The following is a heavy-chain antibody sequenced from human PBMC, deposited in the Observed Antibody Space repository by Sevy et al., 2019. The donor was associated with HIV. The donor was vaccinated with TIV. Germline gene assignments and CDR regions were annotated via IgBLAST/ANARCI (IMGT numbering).Heavy chain of an antibody. CDR2: NNPKNGAT. Sequence: ASVKVSYKASGYTFTDFYIHWVRQAPGQGLEWMGWNNPKNGATAYAQKFQGRVSMTRDTAISTAYIDLTRLRSDDTAIYFCARGLNHYGSGRDYFDPWGQGTLVTVSS. J-gene: IGHJ5*02. CDR1: GYTFTDFY. D-gene: IGHD3-10*01. CDR3: ARGLNHYGSGRDYFDP. V-gene: IGHV1-2*02.